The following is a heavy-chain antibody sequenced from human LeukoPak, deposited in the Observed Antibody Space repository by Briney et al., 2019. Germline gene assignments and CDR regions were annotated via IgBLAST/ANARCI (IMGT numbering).Heavy chain of an antibody. J-gene: IGHJ5*02. CDR1: GYTFTGYY. CDR2: INPNSGGT. V-gene: IGHV1-2*02. Sequence: ASVKVSCKASGYTFTGYYMHWVRQAPGQGLEWMGWINPNSGGTNYAQKFQGRVTMTRDTTISTAYMELSRLRSDDTAVYYCARDALRNRHWGAWFDPWGQGTLVTVSS. CDR3: ARDALRNRHWGAWFDP. D-gene: IGHD7-27*01.